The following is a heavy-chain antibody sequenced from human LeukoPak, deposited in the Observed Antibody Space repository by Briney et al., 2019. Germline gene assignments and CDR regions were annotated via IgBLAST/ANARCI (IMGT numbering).Heavy chain of an antibody. CDR2: IYYSGST. CDR1: GASISSYY. D-gene: IGHD5-18*01. CDR3: ARIVPYNYGYVDY. Sequence: SETLSLTCTVSGASISSYYWSWIRQPPGKGLEWIGYIYYSGSTNYNPSLKSRVTISLDTSKNQFSLKLSSVTAADTAVYYCARIVPYNYGYVDYWGQGTLVTVSS. V-gene: IGHV4-59*01. J-gene: IGHJ4*02.